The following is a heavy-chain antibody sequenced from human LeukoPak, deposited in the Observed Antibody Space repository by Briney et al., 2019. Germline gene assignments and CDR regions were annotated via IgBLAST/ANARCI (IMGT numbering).Heavy chain of an antibody. CDR3: AKDVSSSSWYDYYYYGMDV. D-gene: IGHD6-13*01. Sequence: PGGSLRLSCAASGFTFSSYGMHWVRQAPGKGLEWVAVISYDGSNKYYADSVKGRFTISRDNSKNTPYLQMNSLRAEDTAVYYCAKDVSSSSWYDYYYYGMDVWGQGTTVTVSS. CDR1: GFTFSSYG. CDR2: ISYDGSNK. J-gene: IGHJ6*02. V-gene: IGHV3-30*18.